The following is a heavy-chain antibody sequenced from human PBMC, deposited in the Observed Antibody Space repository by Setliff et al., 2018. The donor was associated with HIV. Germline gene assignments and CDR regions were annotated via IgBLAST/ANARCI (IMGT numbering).Heavy chain of an antibody. V-gene: IGHV3-15*01. CDR2: IKSKIDGETT. Sequence: GGSLRLSCAGSGFTFSDDWITWVRQAPGRGLEWLGRIKSKIDGETTDYAAPVKGRFTISRDDSKNTVYLHMNSLKTEDTAVYYCIWSGSSGLYYFDHWGQGTLVTVSS. D-gene: IGHD3-22*01. CDR1: GFTFSDDW. J-gene: IGHJ4*02. CDR3: IWSGSSGLYYFDH.